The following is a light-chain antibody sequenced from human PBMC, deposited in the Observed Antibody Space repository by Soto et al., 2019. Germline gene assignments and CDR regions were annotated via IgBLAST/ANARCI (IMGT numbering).Light chain of an antibody. J-gene: IGLJ1*01. Sequence: QSALTQPASVSASPGQSITISCTGTSSDVGGYNYVSWYQQHPGKAPKLMIYEVSNRPSGVSNRFSGSKSDNTASLTISGLQAEDDADYYCSSYTSSSTFYVFATGTKVTVL. CDR3: SSYTSSSTFYV. CDR2: EVS. V-gene: IGLV2-14*01. CDR1: SSDVGGYNY.